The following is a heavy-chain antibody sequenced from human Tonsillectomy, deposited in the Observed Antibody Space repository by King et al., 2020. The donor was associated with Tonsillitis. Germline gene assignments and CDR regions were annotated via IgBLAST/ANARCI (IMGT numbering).Heavy chain of an antibody. CDR2: ITSDASRA. V-gene: IGHV3-74*01. CDR1: GFSFSTYW. J-gene: IGHJ4*02. CDR3: VRDSVASGSFDS. D-gene: IGHD3-10*01. Sequence: VQLVESGGDLIQPGGSLRLSCAASGFSFSTYWMHWVRQVPGKGLVWVSHITSDASRATYADSVRGRFTISRDKAKNTLYLQMNTLRAEDTAVYYCVRDSVASGSFDSWGQGTLVPGST.